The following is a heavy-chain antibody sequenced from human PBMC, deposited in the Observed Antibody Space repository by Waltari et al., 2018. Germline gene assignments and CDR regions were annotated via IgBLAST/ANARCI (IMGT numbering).Heavy chain of an antibody. CDR1: GGSISSGGYY. V-gene: IGHV4-31*03. D-gene: IGHD2-15*01. J-gene: IGHJ4*02. CDR3: ARNQVAIGGPADY. CDR2: IYDSART. Sequence: QVQLQESGPGLVKPSQTLSLTCTVSGGSISSGGYYWSWNRQHPGKGLAWIGYIYDSARTYCNPSLTSRVTISVDTSKNQFSLKLSSVTAADTAVYYCARNQVAIGGPADYWGQGTLVTVSS.